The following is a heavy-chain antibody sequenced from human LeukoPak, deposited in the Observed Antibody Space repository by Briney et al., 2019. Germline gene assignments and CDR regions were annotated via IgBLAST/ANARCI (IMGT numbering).Heavy chain of an antibody. J-gene: IGHJ4*02. V-gene: IGHV4-59*08. CDR3: ARLESYEGITMVRGHFDY. CDR1: GGSISSYY. CDR2: IYYSVST. Sequence: SETLSLTRTVSGGSISSYYWSWIRQPPGKGLEWIGDIYYSVSTNYNPSLKSRVTISVATSKNQFSLKLSSVTAADTAVYYCARLESYEGITMVRGHFDYWGQGTLVTVSS. D-gene: IGHD3-10*01.